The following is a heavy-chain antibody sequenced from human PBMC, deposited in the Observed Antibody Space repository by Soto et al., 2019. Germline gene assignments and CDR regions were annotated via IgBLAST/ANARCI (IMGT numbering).Heavy chain of an antibody. CDR2: ISSRGGTT. D-gene: IGHD6-13*01. CDR3: AKKLATAGVNFGLVDY. Sequence: GGSLRLSCAASGFTFNSYAMSWVRQAPGKGLEWVSAISSRGGTTYFADSVKGRFTISRDNSKNTLHLQMNSLRAEDTAIYFCAKKLATAGVNFGLVDYWGQGTLVTVSS. V-gene: IGHV3-23*01. CDR1: GFTFNSYA. J-gene: IGHJ4*02.